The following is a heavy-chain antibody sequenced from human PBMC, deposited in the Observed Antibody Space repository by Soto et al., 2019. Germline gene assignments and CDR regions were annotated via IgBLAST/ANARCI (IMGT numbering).Heavy chain of an antibody. V-gene: IGHV3-15*01. CDR2: IKSKTDGGTT. D-gene: IGHD2-2*02. J-gene: IGHJ4*02. CDR1: GFTFSNAW. Sequence: PGGSLRLSCAASGFTFSNAWKSWVRQAPGKGLEWVGRIKSKTDGGTTDYAAPVKGRFTISRDDSKNTLYLQMNSLKTEDTAVYYCTTGKRYLLLYQWGQGTLVTVYS. CDR3: TTGKRYLLLYQ.